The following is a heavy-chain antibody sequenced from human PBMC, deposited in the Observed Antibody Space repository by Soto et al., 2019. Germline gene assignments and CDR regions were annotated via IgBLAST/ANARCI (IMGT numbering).Heavy chain of an antibody. CDR2: INAGNGNT. J-gene: IGHJ4*02. D-gene: IGHD2-15*01. CDR1: GYTFTSYA. Sequence: ASVKVSCKASGYTFTSYAMHWVRQAPGQRLEWMGWINAGNGNTKYSQKFQGRVTITRDTSASTAYMELSSLRSEDTAVYYCARGGRYCSGGSCYFTIDYWGQGTLVTVSS. CDR3: ARGGRYCSGGSCYFTIDY. V-gene: IGHV1-3*01.